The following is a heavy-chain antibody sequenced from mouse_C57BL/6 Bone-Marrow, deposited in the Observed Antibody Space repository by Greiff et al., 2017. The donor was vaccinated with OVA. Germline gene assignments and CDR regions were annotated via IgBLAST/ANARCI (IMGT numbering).Heavy chain of an antibody. CDR1: GFTFSSYA. J-gene: IGHJ1*03. CDR3: ARDLRYKGYVDV. D-gene: IGHD1-1*01. V-gene: IGHV5-4*01. Sequence: EVKLVESGGGLVKPGGSLKLSCAASGFTFSSYAMSWVRQTPEKRLEWVATISDGGSYTYYPDNVKGRFTISRDNAKNNLYLQMSHLKSEDTAMYYCARDLRYKGYVDVWGTGTTVTVSS. CDR2: ISDGGSYT.